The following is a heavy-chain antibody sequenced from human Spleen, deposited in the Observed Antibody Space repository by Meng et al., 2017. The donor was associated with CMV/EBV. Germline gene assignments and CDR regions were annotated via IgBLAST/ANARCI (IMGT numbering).Heavy chain of an antibody. CDR3: TRVEGPAGAMLKYFYYYGMEV. J-gene: IGHJ6*02. Sequence: ASVKVSCKASGYSFTRYDINWVRQAPGQGLEWMGWRNPNNGDTGYAEKFQGRVTMTRDTSISTVYMELNSLRSEDTAVYYCTRVEGPAGAMLKYFYYYGMEVWGQGTTVTVSS. CDR1: GYSFTRYD. D-gene: IGHD6-13*01. V-gene: IGHV1-8*01. CDR2: RNPNNGDT.